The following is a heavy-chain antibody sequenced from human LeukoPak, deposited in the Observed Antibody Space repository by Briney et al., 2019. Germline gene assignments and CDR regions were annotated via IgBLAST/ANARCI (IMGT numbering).Heavy chain of an antibody. CDR3: ARDRGQWLIYFDY. D-gene: IGHD6-19*01. CDR2: IKQDGSEK. J-gene: IGHJ4*02. V-gene: IGHV3-7*01. Sequence: GGSLRLSCAASGFTFSSYWMSWVCQAPGKGLEWVANIKQDGSEKYYVDSVKGRFTISRDNAKNSLYLQMNSLRAEDTAVYYCARDRGQWLIYFDYWGQGTLVTVSS. CDR1: GFTFSSYW.